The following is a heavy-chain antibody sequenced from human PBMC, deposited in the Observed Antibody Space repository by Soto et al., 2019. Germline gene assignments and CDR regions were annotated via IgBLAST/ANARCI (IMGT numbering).Heavy chain of an antibody. CDR1: GFTFSNAW. D-gene: IGHD5-12*01. CDR2: IKSKTDGGTT. V-gene: IGHV3-15*01. J-gene: IGHJ5*02. CDR3: TTERRRLRSYNWFDP. Sequence: EVQLVESGGGLVKPGGSLRLSCAASGFTFSNAWMSWVRQAPGKGLEWVGRIKSKTDGGTTDYAAPVKGRFTISRDDSKNTLYLQMNSLKTEDTAVYYCTTERRRLRSYNWFDPWGQGTLVTVSS.